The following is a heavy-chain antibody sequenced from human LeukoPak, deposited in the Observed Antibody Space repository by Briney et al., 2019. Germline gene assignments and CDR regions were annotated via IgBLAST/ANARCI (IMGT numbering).Heavy chain of an antibody. CDR3: ARGLYGSGSYRNYYYYGMDV. D-gene: IGHD3-10*01. CDR2: IYHSGST. CDR1: GGSISSGGYS. J-gene: IGHJ6*04. Sequence: SETLSFTCAVSGGSISSGGYSWSWIRQPSGKGLEWIGYIYHSGSTYYNPSLKSRVTISVDRSKNQFSLKLSSVTAADTAVYYCARGLYGSGSYRNYYYYGMDVWGKGTTVTVSS. V-gene: IGHV4-30-2*01.